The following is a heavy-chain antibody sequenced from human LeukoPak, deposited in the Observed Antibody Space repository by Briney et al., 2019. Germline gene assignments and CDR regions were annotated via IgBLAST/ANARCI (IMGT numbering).Heavy chain of an antibody. CDR2: ISSSGSNI. CDR1: EFTFSSYD. D-gene: IGHD3-3*01. J-gene: IGHJ5*02. CDR3: ARVYYASWSGQPLSQHWLDP. V-gene: IGHV3-48*03. Sequence: GGSLRLSCAASEFTFSSYDMNWVRQAPGKGLEWVSYISSSGSNIYYADPVKGRFTISRDNAKNSLYLQMNSLRAEDTAVYYCARVYYASWSGQPLSQHWLDPWGQGTLVTVSS.